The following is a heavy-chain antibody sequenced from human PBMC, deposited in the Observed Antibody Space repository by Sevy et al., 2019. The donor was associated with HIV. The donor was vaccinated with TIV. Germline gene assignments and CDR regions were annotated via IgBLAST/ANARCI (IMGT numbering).Heavy chain of an antibody. CDR1: GYTLSKLS. D-gene: IGHD3-3*01. CDR3: ATLDFWSDYPLYGMDV. V-gene: IGHV1-24*01. CDR2: FDPEDGET. Sequence: ASAKVSCKVSGYTLSKLSMHWVRQAPGKGPEWMGGFDPEDGETIYAQKFQGRVTMTEDTSTDTAYMELSSLRSEDTAVYYCATLDFWSDYPLYGMDVWGQGTTVTVSS. J-gene: IGHJ6*02.